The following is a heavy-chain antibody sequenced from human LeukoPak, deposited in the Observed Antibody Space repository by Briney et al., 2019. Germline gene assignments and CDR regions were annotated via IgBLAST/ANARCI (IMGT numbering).Heavy chain of an antibody. CDR3: ATDPTTVVKGVVWYFDL. D-gene: IGHD4-23*01. Sequence: ASVKVSCKVSGYTLTELSMHWVRQAPGKGLEWMGGFDPEDGETIYAQKFQGRVTMTEDTSTDTAYMELSSLRSEDTAVYYCATDPTTVVKGVVWYFDLWGRGTLVTVSS. J-gene: IGHJ2*01. V-gene: IGHV1-24*01. CDR2: FDPEDGET. CDR1: GYTLTELS.